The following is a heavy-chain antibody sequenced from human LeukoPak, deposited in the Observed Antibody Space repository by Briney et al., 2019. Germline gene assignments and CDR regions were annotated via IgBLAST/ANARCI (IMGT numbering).Heavy chain of an antibody. Sequence: ASVKVSCKASGYTFTSYAMNWVRQAPGQGREWMGWINTNTGNPTYAQGFTGRFVFSLDTSVSTAYLQISSLKAEDTAVYYCARDRGLGIAAAGTFDYWGQGTLVTVSS. CDR3: ARDRGLGIAAAGTFDY. CDR1: GYTFTSYA. CDR2: INTNTGNP. J-gene: IGHJ4*02. D-gene: IGHD6-13*01. V-gene: IGHV7-4-1*02.